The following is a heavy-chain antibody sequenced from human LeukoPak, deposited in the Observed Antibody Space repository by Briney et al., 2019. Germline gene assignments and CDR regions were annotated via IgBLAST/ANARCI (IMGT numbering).Heavy chain of an antibody. CDR3: ARGGSYLSAFDI. CDR2: IYSGGST. D-gene: IGHD1-26*01. CDR1: GFSFDDHG. J-gene: IGHJ3*02. Sequence: QPGGSLRLSCAASGFSFDDHGMHWVRQAPGKGLEWVSIIYSGGSTFYADSVKGRFTISRDNSKNTLYLQMNSLRAEDTAVYYCARGGSYLSAFDIWGQGTMVTVSS. V-gene: IGHV3-53*01.